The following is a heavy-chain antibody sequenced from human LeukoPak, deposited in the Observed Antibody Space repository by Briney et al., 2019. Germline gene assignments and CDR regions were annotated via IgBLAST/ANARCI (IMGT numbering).Heavy chain of an antibody. D-gene: IGHD1-26*01. CDR2: IYFSGST. V-gene: IGHV4-31*03. CDR1: GGSIRHYY. J-gene: IGHJ4*02. Sequence: PSETLSLTCTVSGGSIRHYYWSWIRQHPGKGLEWIGYIYFSGSTYYNPSLGSRLTISLDTSKNQFSLNLKSVTAADTAVYLCARAVGATTALDSWGQGTMLTVSS. CDR3: ARAVGATTALDS.